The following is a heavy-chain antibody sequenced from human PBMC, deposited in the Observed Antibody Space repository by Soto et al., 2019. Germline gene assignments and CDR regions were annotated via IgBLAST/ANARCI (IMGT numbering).Heavy chain of an antibody. V-gene: IGHV4-34*01. D-gene: IGHD3-10*01. CDR1: GGSFSGYY. J-gene: IGHJ4*02. CDR3: ARYPSLYYYGSGIKY. CDR2: INHSGST. Sequence: PSETLSLTCAAYGGSFSGYYWSWIRQPPGKGLEWIGEINHSGSTNYNPSLKSRVTISVDTSKNQFCLKLSSVTAADTAVYYCARYPSLYYYGSGIKYWGQGTLVTVS.